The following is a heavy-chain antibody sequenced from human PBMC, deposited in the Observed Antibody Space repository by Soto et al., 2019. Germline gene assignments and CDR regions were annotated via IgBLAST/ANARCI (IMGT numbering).Heavy chain of an antibody. J-gene: IGHJ4*02. CDR2: IYYSGST. Sequence: QLQLQESGPGLVKPSETLSLTCTVSGGSISSSSHYWGWIRQPPGKGLEWIGSIYYSGSTYYNPSLSSRVTISVDTSKNQFSLKLSSVTAADTAVYYCARSVITMVPEADWGQGTLVTVSS. CDR3: ARSVITMVPEAD. CDR1: GGSISSSSHY. V-gene: IGHV4-39*01. D-gene: IGHD3-10*01.